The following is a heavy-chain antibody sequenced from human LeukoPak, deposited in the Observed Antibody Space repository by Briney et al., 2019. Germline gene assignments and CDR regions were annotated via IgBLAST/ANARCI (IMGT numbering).Heavy chain of an antibody. CDR2: IYYSGST. CDR3: ARQGQQLAYDAFDI. J-gene: IGHJ3*02. V-gene: IGHV4-59*08. CDR1: GGSISSYY. D-gene: IGHD6-13*01. Sequence: PSETLSLTCTVSGGSISSYYWSWIRQPPGRGLEWIGYIYYSGSTNYNPSLKSRVTISVDTSKNQFSLKLSSVTAADTAVYYCARQGQQLAYDAFDIWGQGTMVTVSS.